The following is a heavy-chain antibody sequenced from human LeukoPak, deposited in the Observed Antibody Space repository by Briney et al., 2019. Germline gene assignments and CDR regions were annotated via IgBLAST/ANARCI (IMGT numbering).Heavy chain of an antibody. D-gene: IGHD6-6*01. CDR2: IRYDGSNK. J-gene: IGHJ4*02. CDR1: GFVFSTYG. CDR3: AKDLEQLVEEGVDY. V-gene: IGHV3-30*02. Sequence: GGSLRLSCAASGFVFSTYGMHWVRQAPGKGLEWVAFIRYDGSNKYYADSVKGRFTISRDNSKNTLYLQMNSLRAEDTAVYYCAKDLEQLVEEGVDYWGQGTLVTVSS.